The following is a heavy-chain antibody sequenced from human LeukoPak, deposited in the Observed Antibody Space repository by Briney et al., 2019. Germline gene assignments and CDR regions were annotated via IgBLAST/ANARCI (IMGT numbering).Heavy chain of an antibody. CDR2: ISYDGSNK. CDR1: GFTFSSYG. Sequence: PGGSLRLSCAASGFTFSSYGMHWVRQAPGKGLEWVAVISYDGSNKYYADSVKGRFTISRDNSKNTLYLQMNGLRAEDTAVYYCAKAPRDGPFDYWGQGTLVTVSS. J-gene: IGHJ4*02. CDR3: AKAPRDGPFDY. V-gene: IGHV3-30*18.